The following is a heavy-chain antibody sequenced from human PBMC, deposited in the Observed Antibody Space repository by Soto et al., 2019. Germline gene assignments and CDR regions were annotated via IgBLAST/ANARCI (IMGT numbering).Heavy chain of an antibody. Sequence: GASVKVSCKASGYTFTGYYMHWVRQAPGQGLEWMGWINPNSGGTNYAQKFQGWVTMTRDTSISTAYMELSRLRSDDTAVYYCARGGGACSTPLAPCGPGDMDVWGQGTTVTVS. CDR1: GYTFTGYY. V-gene: IGHV1-2*04. D-gene: IGHD2-15*01. CDR2: INPNSGGT. CDR3: ARGGGACSTPLAPCGPGDMDV. J-gene: IGHJ6*02.